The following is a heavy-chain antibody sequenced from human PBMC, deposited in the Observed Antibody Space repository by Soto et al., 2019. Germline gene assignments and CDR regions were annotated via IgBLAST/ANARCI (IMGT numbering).Heavy chain of an antibody. Sequence: EVQLLESGGTLVQPGGSLRLSCVASGFSFSTCAMSWVRQAPGKGLEWVSGISASGGRTYFADSVKGRFTVSRDNSNNTLFLQLNRLRDDDTAVYYCAKASYATTTAPGQLDHWGQGTLVTVSS. D-gene: IGHD2-2*01. CDR3: AKASYATTTAPGQLDH. V-gene: IGHV3-23*01. CDR2: ISASGGRT. CDR1: GFSFSTCA. J-gene: IGHJ4*02.